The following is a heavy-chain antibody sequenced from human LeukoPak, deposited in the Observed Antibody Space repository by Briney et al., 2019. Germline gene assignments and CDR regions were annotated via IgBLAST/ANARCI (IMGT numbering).Heavy chain of an antibody. Sequence: SETLSLTCAVYGGSFSGYYWSWIRQPPGKGLEWIGEINHSGSTNYDPSLKSRVTISIDTSKNQFSLKLSSVTAADTAVYYCARGVDRYNAIDIWGQETMVTVSS. CDR1: GGSFSGYY. J-gene: IGHJ3*02. CDR2: INHSGST. D-gene: IGHD3-9*01. V-gene: IGHV4-34*01. CDR3: ARGVDRYNAIDI.